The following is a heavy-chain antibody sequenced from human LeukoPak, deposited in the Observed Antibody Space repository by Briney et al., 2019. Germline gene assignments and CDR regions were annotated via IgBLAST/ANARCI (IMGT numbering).Heavy chain of an antibody. CDR2: ISSSSSYI. V-gene: IGHV3-21*01. J-gene: IGHJ4*02. D-gene: IGHD3-10*01. Sequence: GGSLRLSCAASGFTFSSYSMNWVRQAPGKGLEWVSSISSSSSYIYYADSVKGRFTISRDNAKNSLYLQMNSLRAEDTAVYYCARESMVRGVIDYWGQGTLVTVSP. CDR1: GFTFSSYS. CDR3: ARESMVRGVIDY.